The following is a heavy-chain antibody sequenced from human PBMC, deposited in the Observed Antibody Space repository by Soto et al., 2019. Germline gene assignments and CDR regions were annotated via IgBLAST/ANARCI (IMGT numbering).Heavy chain of an antibody. Sequence: ASVKVSCKASGYVFTGYYIHWVRQAHGQGLEWMGWINPKSGGANIAQKFQGWVTLTRDTSISTTYMEVNRLTSNDTAVYYCVRDYYDGSASYGFEFWGQGTPVTVSS. V-gene: IGHV1-2*04. CDR2: INPKSGGA. D-gene: IGHD3-22*01. CDR1: GYVFTGYY. CDR3: VRDYYDGSASYGFEF. J-gene: IGHJ4*03.